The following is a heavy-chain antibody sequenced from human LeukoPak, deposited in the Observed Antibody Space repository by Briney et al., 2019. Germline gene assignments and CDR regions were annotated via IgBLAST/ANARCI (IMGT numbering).Heavy chain of an antibody. V-gene: IGHV3-21*01. CDR2: ISSSSSYI. D-gene: IGHD6-19*01. Sequence: GGSLRLSCAASGFTFSSYSMNWVRQAPGKGLEWVSSISSSSSYIYYADSVKGRFTISRDNAKNSLSLQMNSLRAEDTAVYYCARDQGIAVAGTGVDYWGQGTLVTVSS. CDR1: GFTFSSYS. J-gene: IGHJ4*02. CDR3: ARDQGIAVAGTGVDY.